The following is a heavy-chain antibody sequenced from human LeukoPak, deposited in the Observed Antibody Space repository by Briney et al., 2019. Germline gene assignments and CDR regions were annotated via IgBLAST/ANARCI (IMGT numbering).Heavy chain of an antibody. V-gene: IGHV3-64D*06. J-gene: IGHJ5*02. CDR2: ISSNGGST. CDR1: GFTFSSYA. CDR3: VKDYDIVGWNWFDP. D-gene: IGHD2-21*01. Sequence: PGGSLSLSCSVSGFTFSSYAMHWVRQPPGRGLEYVSAISSNGGSTYYADSVKGRFTISRDNSKNTLYLQMSSLRAEDTGVYYCVKDYDIVGWNWFDPRGGGGLVAVSS.